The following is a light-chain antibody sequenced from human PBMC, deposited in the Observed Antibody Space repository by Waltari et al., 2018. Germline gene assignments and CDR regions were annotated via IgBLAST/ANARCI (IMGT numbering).Light chain of an antibody. J-gene: IGKJ4*01. CDR3: QQANSLPL. CDR2: AAS. V-gene: IGKV1-9*01. Sequence: IQLTQSPSSLSASVGDKVTITCRAREGISTYLAWYQQQPGKAPKPLIYAASSLQSGVPSRFSGSGSGTEFTLTINSLQPEDFATYYCQQANSLPLFGGGTKVEIK. CDR1: EGISTY.